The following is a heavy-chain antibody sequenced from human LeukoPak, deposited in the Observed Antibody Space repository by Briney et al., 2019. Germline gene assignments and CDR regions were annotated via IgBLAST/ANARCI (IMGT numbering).Heavy chain of an antibody. CDR1: GGSISSSSYF. CDR3: ARGTAVPKAYYFDY. D-gene: IGHD3-10*01. CDR2: IYYSGST. V-gene: IGHV4-39*01. Sequence: PSETLSLTCTVSGGSISSSSYFWGWIRQPPGKGLEWIGTIYYSGSTYYNPSLKSRVTISVDTSKNQFSLKLSSVTAADTAVYYCARGTAVPKAYYFDYWGQGTLVTVSS. J-gene: IGHJ4*02.